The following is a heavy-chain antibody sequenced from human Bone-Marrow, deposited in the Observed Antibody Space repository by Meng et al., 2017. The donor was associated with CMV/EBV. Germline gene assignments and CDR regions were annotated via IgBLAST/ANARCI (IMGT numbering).Heavy chain of an antibody. D-gene: IGHD1-1*01. CDR2: IYSGGST. Sequence: GGSLRLSCAASGFTVSSNYMSWVRQAPGKGLEWVSVIYSGGSTYYADSVKGRFTISRDNSKNTLYLQMNSLRAEDTAVYYCARGRGDNWYYYGMDVWGQGTTVTVSS. V-gene: IGHV3-53*01. J-gene: IGHJ6*02. CDR3: ARGRGDNWYYYGMDV. CDR1: GFTVSSNY.